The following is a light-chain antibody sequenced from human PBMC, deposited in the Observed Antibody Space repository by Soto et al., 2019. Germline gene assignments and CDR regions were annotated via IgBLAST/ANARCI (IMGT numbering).Light chain of an antibody. Sequence: EIVLTQSPATLSLSPGETATLSCRASQSVSTYLAWYQQKPGQAPRLLIYDESNTATGTPARFSGGGSGTDFTLTISSLEPEDSAVYYCQQRSNRPPITFGQGTRLEIK. CDR1: QSVSTY. V-gene: IGKV3-11*01. CDR3: QQRSNRPPIT. CDR2: DES. J-gene: IGKJ5*01.